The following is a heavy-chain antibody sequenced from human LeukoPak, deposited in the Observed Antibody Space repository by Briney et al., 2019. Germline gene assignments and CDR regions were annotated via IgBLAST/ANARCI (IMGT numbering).Heavy chain of an antibody. Sequence: PSETLSLTCAVSGGSISSGGYSWSWIRQPPGKGLEWIGYIYHSGSTYYNPSLKSRVTISVDRSKNQFSLKLSSVTAADTAVYYCARDYYDSSGYSASYFDYWGQGTLVTVSS. J-gene: IGHJ4*02. CDR1: GGSISSGGYS. CDR3: ARDYYDSSGYSASYFDY. V-gene: IGHV4-30-2*01. CDR2: IYHSGST. D-gene: IGHD3-22*01.